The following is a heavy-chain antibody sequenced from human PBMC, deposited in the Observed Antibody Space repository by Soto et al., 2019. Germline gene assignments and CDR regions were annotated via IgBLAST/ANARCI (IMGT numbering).Heavy chain of an antibody. D-gene: IGHD2-15*01. Sequence: QVQLVQSGAEVRKPGASVRVSCKASGYTFDAFDIHCVRQATGQGLELMGWMNPYTGETAYTQTFRGRVSMTRDTSVSTAYMELTSLTSEDSAIYFCVRQAGGASTPGDDYWGQGTLVTVSS. CDR2: MNPYTGET. V-gene: IGHV1-8*01. J-gene: IGHJ4*02. CDR3: VRQAGGASTPGDDY. CDR1: GYTFDAFD.